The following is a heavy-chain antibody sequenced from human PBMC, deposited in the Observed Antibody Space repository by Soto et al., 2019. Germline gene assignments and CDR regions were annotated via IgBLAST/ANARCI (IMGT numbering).Heavy chain of an antibody. CDR2: IYYSGST. CDR1: GGSISSYY. CDR3: ARYSSSPGVDNWFDP. J-gene: IGHJ5*02. V-gene: IGHV4-59*01. Sequence: KPSETLSLTCTVSGGSISSYYWSWIRQPPGKGLGWIGYIYYSGSTNYNPSLKSRVTISVDTSKNQFSLKLSSVTAADTAVYYCARYSSSPGVDNWFDPWGQGTLVTVSS. D-gene: IGHD6-6*01.